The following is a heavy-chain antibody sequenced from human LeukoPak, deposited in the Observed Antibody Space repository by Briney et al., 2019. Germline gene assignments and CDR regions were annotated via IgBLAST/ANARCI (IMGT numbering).Heavy chain of an antibody. CDR1: GFTFSDYY. CDR3: ARALMVEDAFDI. CDR2: ISSSSSYT. D-gene: IGHD2-15*01. J-gene: IGHJ3*02. Sequence: PGGSLRLSCAASGFTFSDYYMSWLRQAPGKGLEWVSYISSSSSYTNYADSVKGRFTISRDNAKNSLYLQMNSLRAEDTAVYYCARALMVEDAFDIWGQGTMVTVSS. V-gene: IGHV3-11*05.